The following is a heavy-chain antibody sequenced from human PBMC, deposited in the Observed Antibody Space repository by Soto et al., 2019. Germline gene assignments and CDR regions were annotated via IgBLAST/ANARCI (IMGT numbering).Heavy chain of an antibody. CDR3: AKDILGGFPGYYYMDV. J-gene: IGHJ6*03. V-gene: IGHV3-9*01. Sequence: EVQLVESGGGLVQPGRSLRLSCAASGFTFDDYAMHWVRQAPGKGLEWVSGISWNSGSIGYADSVKGRFIISRDNAKNSLYLQMNSLRAEDTALYYCAKDILGGFPGYYYMDVWGKGTTVTVSS. CDR1: GFTFDDYA. D-gene: IGHD1-1*01. CDR2: ISWNSGSI.